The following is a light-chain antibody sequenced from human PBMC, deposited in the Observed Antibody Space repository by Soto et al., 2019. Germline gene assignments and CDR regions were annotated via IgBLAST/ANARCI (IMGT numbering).Light chain of an antibody. CDR1: QSISNY. V-gene: IGKV1-39*01. J-gene: IGKJ4*01. Sequence: IQMTQSPSSLSASVGDRVTITCRASQSISNYLNWYQQKPGTAPKLLIYTASSLQSGVPSRFSGSGSGTDFTLTISSLQPEDFATYYCQQSHSTPLTFXGGTKVDIK. CDR3: QQSHSTPLT. CDR2: TAS.